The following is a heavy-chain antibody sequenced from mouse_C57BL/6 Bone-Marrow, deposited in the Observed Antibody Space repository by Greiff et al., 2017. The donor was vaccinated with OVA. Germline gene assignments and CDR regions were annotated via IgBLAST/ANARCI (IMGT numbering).Heavy chain of an antibody. J-gene: IGHJ3*01. CDR3: ARPYYSNYLFAY. CDR2: ISSCSSTI. Sequence: VQLKESGGGLVKPGGSLKLSCAASGFTFRDYGLHWVRQAPEKGLEWVAYISSCSSTIYYADTVKGRFTISRDNAKNTLFLQMPSLRSEDTAMYYCARPYYSNYLFAYWGQGTLVTVSA. V-gene: IGHV5-17*01. D-gene: IGHD2-5*01. CDR1: GFTFRDYG.